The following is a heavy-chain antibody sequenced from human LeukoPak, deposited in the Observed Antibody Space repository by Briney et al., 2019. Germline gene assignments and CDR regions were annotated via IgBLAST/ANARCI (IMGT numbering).Heavy chain of an antibody. CDR1: GFTLSSYW. J-gene: IGHJ4*02. CDR3: ARELSSSYDIDY. V-gene: IGHV3-7*01. CDR2: IKQDGSEK. Sequence: GGSLRLSCAASGFTLSSYWMSWVRQAPGKGLEWVANIKQDGSEKYYVDSVKGRFTISRDNAKNSLYLQTNSLRAEDTAVYYCARELSSSYDIDYWGQGTLVTVSS. D-gene: IGHD6-6*01.